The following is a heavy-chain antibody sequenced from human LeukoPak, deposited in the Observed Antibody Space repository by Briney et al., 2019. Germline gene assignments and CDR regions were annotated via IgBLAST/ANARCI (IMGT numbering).Heavy chain of an antibody. Sequence: GGSLRLSCAASGFTVSSNYMSWVRQAPGKGLKWVSIIYSGGNTYYADSVKGRFTISRDNSMNTLDLQMNSLRAEDTAVYYCVRDGRYHYFDYWGQGTLVTVSS. D-gene: IGHD3-9*01. CDR2: IYSGGNT. V-gene: IGHV3-66*01. J-gene: IGHJ4*02. CDR3: VRDGRYHYFDY. CDR1: GFTVSSNY.